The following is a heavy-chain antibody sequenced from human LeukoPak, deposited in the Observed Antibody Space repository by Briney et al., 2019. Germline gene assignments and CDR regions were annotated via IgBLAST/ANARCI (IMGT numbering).Heavy chain of an antibody. V-gene: IGHV1-46*01. CDR3: ARDRWDDFWSGYYWYYFDY. CDR1: GYTFTSYY. CDR2: INPSGGST. J-gene: IGHJ4*02. D-gene: IGHD3-3*01. Sequence: ASVKVSCKASGYTFTSYYTHWVRQAPGQGLEWMGIINPSGGSTSYAQKFQGRVTMTRDTSTSTVYMELSSLRSEDTAVYYCARDRWDDFWSGYYWYYFDYWGQGTLATVSS.